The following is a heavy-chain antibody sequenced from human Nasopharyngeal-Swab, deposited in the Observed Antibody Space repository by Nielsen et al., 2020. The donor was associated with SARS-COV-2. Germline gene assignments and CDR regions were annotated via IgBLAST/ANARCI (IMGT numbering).Heavy chain of an antibody. D-gene: IGHD3-22*01. CDR2: ISGSGGST. CDR3: AKAARITMIVVYDY. V-gene: IGHV3-23*01. J-gene: IGHJ4*02. Sequence: CEAASHGLEWVSAISGSGGSTYYADSVKGRFTISRDNSKNTLYLQMNSLRAEDTAVYYCAKAARITMIVVYDYWGQGTLVTVSS.